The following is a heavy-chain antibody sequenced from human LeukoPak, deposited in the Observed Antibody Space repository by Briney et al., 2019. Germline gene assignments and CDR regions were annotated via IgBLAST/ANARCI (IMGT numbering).Heavy chain of an antibody. CDR1: GYSFTNYW. J-gene: IGHJ4*02. D-gene: IGHD1-1*01. CDR3: ATAKGGTFYWTFDY. Sequence: GESLKISCQGSGYSFTNYWIGWVRQMPGKGLEWMGIIYLLNSDTKNSPSFQGQVTISADKSISTAYLQWSSLQASDTAMYYCATAKGGTFYWTFDYWGQGTLVTVSS. V-gene: IGHV5-51*01. CDR2: IYLLNSDT.